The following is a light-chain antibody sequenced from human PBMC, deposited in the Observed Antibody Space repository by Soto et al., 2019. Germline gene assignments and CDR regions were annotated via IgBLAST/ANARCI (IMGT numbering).Light chain of an antibody. CDR1: SSDVGGYNY. J-gene: IGLJ3*02. V-gene: IGLV2-14*01. Sequence: QSALTQPASVSGSPGQSIAISCTGTSSDVGGYNYVSWYQKPPGTAPKLIIYDVTHRTSGVSDRFSGSKSGNTASLTISGLQAEDEADYYCCSYTTSGTLGVFGGGTKLTVL. CDR2: DVT. CDR3: CSYTTSGTLGV.